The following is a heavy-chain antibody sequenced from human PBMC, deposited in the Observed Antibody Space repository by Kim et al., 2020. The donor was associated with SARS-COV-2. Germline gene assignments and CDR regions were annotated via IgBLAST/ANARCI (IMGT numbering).Heavy chain of an antibody. V-gene: IGHV4-39*01. CDR1: GGSIISSSYY. D-gene: IGHD6-6*01. CDR3: ARQGGYSSSGLDY. Sequence: SETLSLTCTVSGGSIISSSYYWGWIRQPPGKGLEWIGSIYYSGSTYYNPSLKSRVTISVDTSKNQFSLKLSSVTAADTAVYYCARQGGYSSSGLDYWGQGTLVTVSS. CDR2: IYYSGST. J-gene: IGHJ4*02.